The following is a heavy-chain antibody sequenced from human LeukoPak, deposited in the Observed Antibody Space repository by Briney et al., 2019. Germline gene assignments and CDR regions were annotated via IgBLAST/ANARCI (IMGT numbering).Heavy chain of an antibody. J-gene: IGHJ4*02. CDR2: INHSGST. D-gene: IGHD2-2*01. V-gene: IGHV4-34*01. CDR3: ARAFRCSSTSCSYYFDY. CDR1: GGSFSGYY. Sequence: SETLSLTCAVYGGSFSGYYWSWIRQPPGKWLEWIGEINHSGSTNYNPSLKSRVTISVDTSKNQFSLKLSSVTAADTAVYYCARAFRCSSTSCSYYFDYWGQGTLVTVSS.